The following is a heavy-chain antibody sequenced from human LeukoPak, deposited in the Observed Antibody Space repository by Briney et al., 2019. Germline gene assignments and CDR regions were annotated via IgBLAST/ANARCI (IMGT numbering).Heavy chain of an antibody. J-gene: IGHJ5*02. V-gene: IGHV1-69*06. CDR2: IIPIFGTA. D-gene: IGHD3-9*01. CDR1: GGTFSSYA. Sequence: SVKVSCKASGGTFSSYAVSWVRQAPGQGLEWMGGIIPIFGTANYAQKFQGRVTITADKSASTAYMELSSLRSEDTAVYYCARATNYYDILTGYADGFDPWGQGTLVTVSS. CDR3: ARATNYYDILTGYADGFDP.